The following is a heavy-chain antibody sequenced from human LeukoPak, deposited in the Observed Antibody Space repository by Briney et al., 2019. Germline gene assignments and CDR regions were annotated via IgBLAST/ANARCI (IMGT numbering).Heavy chain of an antibody. D-gene: IGHD1-26*01. Sequence: SVKVSCKASGGTFSSYAISWVRQATGQGLEWMGGIIPIFGTANYAQKFQGRVTITADESTSTAYMELSSLRSEDTAVYYCARFGSSYYLVHDYWGQGTLVTVSS. V-gene: IGHV1-69*13. CDR1: GGTFSSYA. CDR2: IIPIFGTA. J-gene: IGHJ4*02. CDR3: ARFGSSYYLVHDY.